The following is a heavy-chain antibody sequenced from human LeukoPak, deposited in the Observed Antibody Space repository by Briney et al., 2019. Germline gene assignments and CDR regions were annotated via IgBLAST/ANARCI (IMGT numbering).Heavy chain of an antibody. CDR3: VRGMAVAGIYLY. CDR1: GYTFRNYG. Sequence: ASVKVSCKTSGYTFRNYGISWVRQAPGQGLEWMGWIGRDGDDRKYAAKVQGRVTMTKDTSTSTAYMELRSLTSDDTAVYYCVRGMAVAGIYLYWGQGTLVTVSS. CDR2: IGRDGDDR. V-gene: IGHV1-18*01. J-gene: IGHJ4*01. D-gene: IGHD6-19*01.